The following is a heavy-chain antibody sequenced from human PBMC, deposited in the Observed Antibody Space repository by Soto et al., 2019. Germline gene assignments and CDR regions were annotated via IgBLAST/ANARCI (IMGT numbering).Heavy chain of an antibody. CDR1: GFTFSSYS. V-gene: IGHV3-48*01. CDR3: ARDLAVAQFDY. J-gene: IGHJ4*02. D-gene: IGHD6-19*01. Sequence: EVQLVESGGGSVQPGGSLRLSCAASGFTFSSYSMNWVRQAPGKGLEWVSYISSSSSTIYYADSVKGRFTISRDNAKNSLYMQMNSLGAEDTAVYYCARDLAVAQFDYWGQGTLVTVSS. CDR2: ISSSSSTI.